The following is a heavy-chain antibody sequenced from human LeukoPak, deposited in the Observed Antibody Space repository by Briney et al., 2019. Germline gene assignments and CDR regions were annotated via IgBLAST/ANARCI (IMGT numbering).Heavy chain of an antibody. J-gene: IGHJ4*02. CDR3: VKKPAIIKYPFDN. CDR2: LSASGDYT. V-gene: IGHV3-23*01. CDR1: GFTFSSYA. D-gene: IGHD5-24*01. Sequence: PGGSLRLSCAGSGFTFSSYALGWVRQAPGKGLEFVAVLSASGDYTEYADSVTGRFTISRDTSQNTLFLEMNSLRVEDTALYYCVKKPAIIKYPFDNWGQGTLVTVSS.